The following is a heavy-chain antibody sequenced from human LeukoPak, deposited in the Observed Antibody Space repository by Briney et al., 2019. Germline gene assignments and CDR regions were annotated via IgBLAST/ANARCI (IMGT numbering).Heavy chain of an antibody. CDR2: INPNSGGT. D-gene: IGHD4-17*01. CDR3: ARRPSYGDVDY. CDR1: GYTFTGYY. Sequence: ASVKVSCKASGYTFTGYYMHWVRQAPGQGLEWMGWINPNSGGTNYAQKFQGRVTMTRDTSISTAYMELRSLRSDDTAVYYCARRPSYGDVDYWGQGTLVTVSS. J-gene: IGHJ4*02. V-gene: IGHV1-2*02.